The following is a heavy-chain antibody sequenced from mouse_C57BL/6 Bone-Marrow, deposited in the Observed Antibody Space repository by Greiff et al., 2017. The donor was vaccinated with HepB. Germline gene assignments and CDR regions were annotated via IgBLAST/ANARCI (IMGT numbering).Heavy chain of an antibody. CDR1: GYTFTSYW. J-gene: IGHJ4*01. V-gene: IGHV1-52*01. Sequence: QVQLQQSGAELVRPGSSVKLSCKASGYTFTSYWMHWVKQRPIQGLEWIGNIDPSDSETHYNQKFKDKATLTVDKSSSTAYMQLSSLTSEDSAVYYCARGYYYGSCYAMDYWGQGTSVTVSS. D-gene: IGHD1-1*01. CDR2: IDPSDSET. CDR3: ARGYYYGSCYAMDY.